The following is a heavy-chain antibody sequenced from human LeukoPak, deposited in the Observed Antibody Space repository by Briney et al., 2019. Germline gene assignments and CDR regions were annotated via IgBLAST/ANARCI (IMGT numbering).Heavy chain of an antibody. CDR3: TANDTYYYDSSGYFQPFDC. Sequence: PGGSLRLSCAASGFTFNNGWMNWVRQAPGKGLEWVGRIKSKSDGETTDYAAPVKDRFIISRDDSKNTLYLQMNSLKTEDTAVYYCTANDTYYYDSSGYFQPFDCWGQGTLVTVSS. V-gene: IGHV3-15*01. CDR1: GFTFNNGW. J-gene: IGHJ4*02. D-gene: IGHD3-22*01. CDR2: IKSKSDGETT.